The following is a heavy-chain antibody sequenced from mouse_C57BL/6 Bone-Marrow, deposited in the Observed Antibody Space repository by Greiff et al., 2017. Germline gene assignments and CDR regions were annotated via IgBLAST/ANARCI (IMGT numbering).Heavy chain of an antibody. CDR3: ASGGSTVVADD. D-gene: IGHD1-1*01. Sequence: VQLQQPRAELVKPGASVKLSCKASGYTFTSYWMQWVKQRPGQGLEWIGEIDPSDSYTNYNQKFKGKATLTVDTSSSTAYMQLSSLTSEDSAVYYCASGGSTVVADDWGKGTTLTVST. J-gene: IGHJ2*01. CDR2: IDPSDSYT. V-gene: IGHV1-50*01. CDR1: GYTFTSYW.